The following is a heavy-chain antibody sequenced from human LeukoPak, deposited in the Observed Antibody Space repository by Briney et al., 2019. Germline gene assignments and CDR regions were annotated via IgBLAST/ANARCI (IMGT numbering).Heavy chain of an antibody. Sequence: PGRSLRLSCAASGFTFSSYGIHWVRQAPGKGLEWVAVIWYDGSNKYYADSVKGRFTISRDNSKNTLYLQMNSLRAEDTAVYYCAKDRTIFDPMDVWGKGTTVTVSS. CDR1: GFTFSSYG. V-gene: IGHV3-33*06. CDR3: AKDRTIFDPMDV. D-gene: IGHD3-3*01. CDR2: IWYDGSNK. J-gene: IGHJ6*03.